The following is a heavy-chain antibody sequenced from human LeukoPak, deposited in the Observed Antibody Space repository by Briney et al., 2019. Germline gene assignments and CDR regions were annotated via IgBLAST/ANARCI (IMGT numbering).Heavy chain of an antibody. J-gene: IGHJ6*02. CDR3: TREWGYGCGGECFSGIQAYYGMDV. CDR2: ISPSGGST. Sequence: ASVKVSCKASGYTFTSYYMHWVRQAPGQGLEWMGIISPSGGSTSYAQKFQGRVTMTRDTSTSTVYMELSSLRSEDTAVYYCTREWGYGCGGECFSGIQAYYGMDVWGQGTTVTVSS. CDR1: GYTFTSYY. V-gene: IGHV1-46*01. D-gene: IGHD2-15*01.